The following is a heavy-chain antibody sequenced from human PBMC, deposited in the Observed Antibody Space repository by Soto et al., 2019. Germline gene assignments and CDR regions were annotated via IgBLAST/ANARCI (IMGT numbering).Heavy chain of an antibody. D-gene: IGHD3-16*01. Sequence: GGSLRLSCAASGFTFSSYGMHWVRQAPGKGLEWVAVISYDGSNKYYADSVKGRFTISRDNSKNTLYLQMNSLRAEDTAVYYCAKAGGDITWGQGTLVTVSS. V-gene: IGHV3-30*18. CDR2: ISYDGSNK. J-gene: IGHJ4*02. CDR1: GFTFSSYG. CDR3: AKAGGDIT.